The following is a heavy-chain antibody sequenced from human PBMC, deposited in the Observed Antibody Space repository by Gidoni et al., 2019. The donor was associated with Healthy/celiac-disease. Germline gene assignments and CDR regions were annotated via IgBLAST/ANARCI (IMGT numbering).Heavy chain of an antibody. Sequence: QVQLVQSGAEVKKPGSSVKVSCKASGGTFSSYAISWVRQAPGQGLEWMGGIIPIFGTANYAQKFQGRVTITADESTSTAYMELSSLRSEDTAVYYCASLPPSEGYYYYDGMDVWGQGTTVTVSS. CDR2: IIPIFGTA. J-gene: IGHJ6*02. CDR1: GGTFSSYA. CDR3: ASLPPSEGYYYYDGMDV. V-gene: IGHV1-69*01.